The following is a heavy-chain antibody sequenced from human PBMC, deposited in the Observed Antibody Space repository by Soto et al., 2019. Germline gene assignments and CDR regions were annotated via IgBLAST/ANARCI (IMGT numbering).Heavy chain of an antibody. J-gene: IGHJ4*02. V-gene: IGHV3-30*18. CDR1: GFTFSAFA. D-gene: IGHD3-10*01. CDR2: ISYDGRNE. CDR3: AKGVVREPAYFDD. Sequence: QVQMVESGGGVAQPGGSLRLSCAVSGFTFSAFAMYWVRQAPGKGLEGVALISYDGRNEDYAEYVRGRFTISRDNSKNTLYLDMNSLSAEDSAVYFCAKGVVREPAYFDDWGQGTLVTVSS.